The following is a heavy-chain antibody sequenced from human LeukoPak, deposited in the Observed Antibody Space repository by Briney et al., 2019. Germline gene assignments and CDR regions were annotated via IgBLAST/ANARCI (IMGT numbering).Heavy chain of an antibody. CDR1: GFTFSSYS. CDR2: ISSSSSYI. D-gene: IGHD2-15*01. J-gene: IGHJ5*02. V-gene: IGHV3-21*01. Sequence: GGSLRLSCAASGFTFSSYSMNWVRQAPGKGLEWVSSISSSSSYIYYADSVKGRFTISRDNAKNSLYLQMNSLRAEDTAVYYCAKEPRRSIVVVVAATAPTGFDPWGQGTLVTVSS. CDR3: AKEPRRSIVVVVAATAPTGFDP.